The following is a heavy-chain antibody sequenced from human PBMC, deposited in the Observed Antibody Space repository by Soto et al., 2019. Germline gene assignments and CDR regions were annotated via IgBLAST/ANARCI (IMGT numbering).Heavy chain of an antibody. CDR1: GFSFSDYG. Sequence: QVHLVESGGGVVQPGTSLRLSCAASGFSFSDYGMHWVRQAPGKGLEWLTIIWVDASHEYYADSVKGRFTISRDNSNNTLYLQVNSLTADDTAVYFWARDQGRATADGPLGNGLDVWGQGTAVTVSS. CDR3: ARDQGRATADGPLGNGLDV. CDR2: IWVDASHE. D-gene: IGHD6-13*01. J-gene: IGHJ6*02. V-gene: IGHV3-33*01.